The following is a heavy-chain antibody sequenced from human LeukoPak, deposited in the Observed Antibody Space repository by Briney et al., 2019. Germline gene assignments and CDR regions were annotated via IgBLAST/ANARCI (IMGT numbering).Heavy chain of an antibody. J-gene: IGHJ4*02. CDR2: IHSDGIGT. V-gene: IGHV3-74*01. D-gene: IGHD6-19*01. Sequence: GGSLRLSCATSGFPSSSYWMHWVRQAPGKGLVWVARIHSDGIGTTYADSVKGRFTISRDNAKNTVSLQMNSLRAEDTAIYYCARGGVGCFDYWGQGTLVTVSS. CDR3: ARGGVGCFDY. CDR1: GFPSSSYW.